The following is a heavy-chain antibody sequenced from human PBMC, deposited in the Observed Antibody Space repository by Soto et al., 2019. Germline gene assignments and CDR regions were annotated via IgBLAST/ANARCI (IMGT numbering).Heavy chain of an antibody. Sequence: PGGSLRLSCAAPGFTFSSYSMNWVRQAPGKGLEWVSSISSSRSYIYYADSVKGRFTISRDNAKNSLYLQMNSLRAEDTAVYYCARSLIRGGVNYCGQGTLVTVSS. CDR3: ARSLIRGGVNY. CDR1: GFTFSSYS. V-gene: IGHV3-21*01. J-gene: IGHJ4*02. D-gene: IGHD2-8*02. CDR2: ISSSRSYI.